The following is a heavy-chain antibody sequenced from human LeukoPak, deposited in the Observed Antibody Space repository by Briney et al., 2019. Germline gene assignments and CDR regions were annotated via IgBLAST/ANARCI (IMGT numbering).Heavy chain of an antibody. CDR3: AREQIEIAFDI. J-gene: IGHJ3*02. CDR2: MNTYTGDP. D-gene: IGHD5-24*01. Sequence: ASVKVSCKASGYTFTNYPINWVRQAPGQGLQWMGWMNTYTGDPTYAQDFTGRFVFSLDTSVNTAHLYISSLKAEDTAVYYCAREQIEIAFDIWGQGTMVTVSS. CDR1: GYTFTNYP. V-gene: IGHV7-4-1*02.